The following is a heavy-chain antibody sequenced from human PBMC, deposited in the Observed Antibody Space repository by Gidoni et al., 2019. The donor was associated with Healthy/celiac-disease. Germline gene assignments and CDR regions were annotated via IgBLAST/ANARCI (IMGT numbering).Heavy chain of an antibody. CDR1: GLPLSTYA. V-gene: IGHV3-64D*06. CDR2: ISSNGGST. CDR3: VACTSCYKWRFDYYYYGMDV. Sequence: EVQLVASGGGLVRPGGSLRLSCSASGLPLSTYAMHWVRQAPGKGLEYVSAISSNGGSTYYADSVKGRFTISRDNSKNTLYLQMSSLRAEDTAVYYCVACTSCYKWRFDYYYYGMDVWGQGTTVTVSS. J-gene: IGHJ6*02. D-gene: IGHD2-2*02.